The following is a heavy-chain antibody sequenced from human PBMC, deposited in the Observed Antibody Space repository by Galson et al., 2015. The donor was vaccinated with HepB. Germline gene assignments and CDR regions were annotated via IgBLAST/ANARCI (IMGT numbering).Heavy chain of an antibody. CDR1: GYTFTNYY. J-gene: IGHJ4*02. CDR3: AGEAFDSGSYDY. CDR2: INPSDGST. Sequence: SVKVSCKASGYTFTNYYMHWVRQAPGQGLEWMGIINPSDGSTTYAQNFQGRVTMTRDTSTSTVYMELSSLRSEDTAVYFCAGEAFDSGSYDYWGQGTLVTVSS. V-gene: IGHV1-46*01. D-gene: IGHD1-26*01.